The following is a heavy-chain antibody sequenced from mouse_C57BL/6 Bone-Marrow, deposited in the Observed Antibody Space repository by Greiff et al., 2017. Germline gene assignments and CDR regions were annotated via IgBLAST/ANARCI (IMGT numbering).Heavy chain of an antibody. D-gene: IGHD1-1*01. CDR1: GYTFTSYG. V-gene: IGHV1-81*01. CDR3: ARWSYYGSSYGY. J-gene: IGHJ2*01. CDR2: FYPRSGNT. Sequence: QVQLQQSGAELARPGASVKLSCTASGYTFTSYGISWVKQRTGQGLEWIGEFYPRSGNTYYNEKLKGKATLTADKSSSTAYMELRSLTSENSAVYVCARWSYYGSSYGYWGQGTTLTVSS.